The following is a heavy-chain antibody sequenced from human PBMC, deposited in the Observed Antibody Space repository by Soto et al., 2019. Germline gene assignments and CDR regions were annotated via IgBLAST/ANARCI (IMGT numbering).Heavy chain of an antibody. CDR2: ISVYNGNT. V-gene: IGHV1-18*01. CDR3: ARGDGTWYFDY. J-gene: IGHJ4*02. Sequence: GASVKVSCKTSGYTFTTYGITWVRQAPGQGLEWMGWISVYNGNTEYAQSLQDRVTMTSDTSSSTAYMELRSLRSDDTAVYYCARGDGTWYFDYWGQGSLVTGSS. D-gene: IGHD1-7*01. CDR1: GYTFTTYG.